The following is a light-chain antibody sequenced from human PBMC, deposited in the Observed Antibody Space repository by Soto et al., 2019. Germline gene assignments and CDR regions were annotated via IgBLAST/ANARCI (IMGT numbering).Light chain of an antibody. CDR2: SNN. J-gene: IGLJ3*02. CDR3: AAWDDSLNGLWV. CDR1: SSNIGSNT. Sequence: QPVLTQPPSASGTPGQRVTISCSGSSSNIGSNTVNWYQQLPGTAPKLLIYSNNQRPSGDPDRFSGSKSGTSASLAISGLQSEDEADYYCAAWDDSLNGLWVFGGGTKLTVL. V-gene: IGLV1-44*01.